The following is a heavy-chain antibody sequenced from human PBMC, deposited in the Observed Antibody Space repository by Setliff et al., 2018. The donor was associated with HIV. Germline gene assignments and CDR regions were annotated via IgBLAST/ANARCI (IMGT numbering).Heavy chain of an antibody. Sequence: GASVKVSCKASGYTFSDYYIHWVRQAPGQGLEWMGIINPSAVTSYGQKFQGRLTVTRDTSTSTVYMDLSSLRSEDTAVYYCATNPEMATINYYYYYMDVWGKGTTVTVSS. CDR3: ATNPEMATINYYYYYMDV. D-gene: IGHD5-12*01. J-gene: IGHJ6*03. V-gene: IGHV1-46*01. CDR2: INPSAVT. CDR1: GYTFSDYY.